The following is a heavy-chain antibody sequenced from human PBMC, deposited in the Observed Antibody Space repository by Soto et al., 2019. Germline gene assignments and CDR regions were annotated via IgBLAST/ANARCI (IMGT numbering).Heavy chain of an antibody. V-gene: IGHV4-30-4*01. CDR1: GGSISSGDYY. D-gene: IGHD5-12*01. J-gene: IGHJ4*02. CDR3: ARARGLVEMATIFFDY. Sequence: NPSETLSLTCTVSGGSISSGDYYWSWIRQPPGKGLEWIGYIYYSGSTYYNPSLKSRVTISVDTSKNQFSLKLSSVTAADTAVYYCARARGLVEMATIFFDYWGQGTLVTVSS. CDR2: IYYSGST.